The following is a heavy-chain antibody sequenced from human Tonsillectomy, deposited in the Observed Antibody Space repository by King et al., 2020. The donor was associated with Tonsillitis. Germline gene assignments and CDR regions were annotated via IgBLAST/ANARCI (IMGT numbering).Heavy chain of an antibody. J-gene: IGHJ1*01. D-gene: IGHD3-22*01. CDR1: VFTFSSYA. CDR2: ISYEGSNK. V-gene: IGHV3-30*01. Sequence: VQLVESGGGVVQPGRSLRLSCAASVFTFSSYAIHWVRQAPGKGLEWVAVISYEGSNKYYADSVKGRFTSSRDNSKNTLYLQMNSLRAEDTAVYYCARMYYYDSSGPFQHWGQGTLVTVSS. CDR3: ARMYYYDSSGPFQH.